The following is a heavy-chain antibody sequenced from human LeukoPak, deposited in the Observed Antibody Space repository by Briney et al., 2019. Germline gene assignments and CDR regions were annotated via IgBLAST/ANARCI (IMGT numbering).Heavy chain of an antibody. V-gene: IGHV3-23*01. CDR3: AKCSSSYGNDALDI. Sequence: GGSLRLSCAASGFNFDQYAMNWVRQAPGKGLEWVSFISGGGAKTFYVDSVKGRFSISRDNSKNTVYLHMNSLRAEDTAIYYCAKCSSSYGNDALDIWGQGTMVTVSS. CDR1: GFNFDQYA. D-gene: IGHD3-16*01. J-gene: IGHJ3*02. CDR2: ISGGGAKT.